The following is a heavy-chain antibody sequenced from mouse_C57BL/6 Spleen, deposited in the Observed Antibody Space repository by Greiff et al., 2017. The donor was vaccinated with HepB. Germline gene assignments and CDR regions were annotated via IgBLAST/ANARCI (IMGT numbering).Heavy chain of an antibody. J-gene: IGHJ2*01. V-gene: IGHV3-6*01. CDR2: ISYDGSN. CDR1: GYSITSGYY. D-gene: IGHD1-1*01. CDR3: ERDYGSSYFDY. Sequence: EVQLQQSGPGLVKPSQSLSLTCSVTGYSITSGYYWNWIRQFPGNKLEWMGYISYDGSNNYNPSLKNRISITRDTSKNQFFLKLNSVTTEDTATYYCERDYGSSYFDYWGQGTTLTVSS.